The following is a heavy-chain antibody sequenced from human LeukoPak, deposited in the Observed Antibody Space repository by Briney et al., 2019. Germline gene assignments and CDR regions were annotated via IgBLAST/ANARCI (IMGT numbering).Heavy chain of an antibody. CDR2: SSGSGGST. CDR3: AKRDIGVYYYGSGSYYD. Sequence: GGSLRLSCSASGFTFSNYATSWVRQAPGKGLEWVSASSGSGGSTYYADSVKGRFTISRDNSKNTLYLQMNSLRAEDTAVYYCAKRDIGVYYYGSGSYYDWGQGTLVTVSS. J-gene: IGHJ4*02. D-gene: IGHD3-10*01. V-gene: IGHV3-23*01. CDR1: GFTFSNYA.